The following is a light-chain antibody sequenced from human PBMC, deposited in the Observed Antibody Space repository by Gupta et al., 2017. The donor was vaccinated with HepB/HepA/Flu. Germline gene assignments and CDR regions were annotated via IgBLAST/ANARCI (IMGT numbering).Light chain of an antibody. CDR2: DVS. Sequence: QSALTQPASVPGSPGQSITISCTGTSSDIGTHNYVSWYQQNPGKAPKLIIHDVSDRPSGGPNRFSGSKSGNTASLTISGLQAEDEADYYCCSSSSSSTLYVFGTGTEVTVL. CDR1: SSDIGTHNY. J-gene: IGLJ1*01. CDR3: CSSSSSSTLYV. V-gene: IGLV2-14*01.